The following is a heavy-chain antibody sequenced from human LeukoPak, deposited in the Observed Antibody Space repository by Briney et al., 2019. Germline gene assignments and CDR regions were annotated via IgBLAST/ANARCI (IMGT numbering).Heavy chain of an antibody. J-gene: IGHJ6*03. D-gene: IGHD3-10*01. V-gene: IGHV3-30*02. CDR2: IRYDGSNK. Sequence: PGGSLRLSCAASGFTFSSYGMHWVRQAPGKGLEWVAFIRYDGSNKYYADSVKGRFTISRDNSKNSLYLQMNSLRAEDTAVYYCARNSWDLLWFGELPYYMDVWGKGTTVTVSS. CDR3: ARNSWDLLWFGELPYYMDV. CDR1: GFTFSSYG.